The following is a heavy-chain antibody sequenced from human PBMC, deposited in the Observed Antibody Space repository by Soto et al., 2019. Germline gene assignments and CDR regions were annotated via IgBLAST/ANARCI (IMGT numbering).Heavy chain of an antibody. CDR3: ARDGGVVVAVDDFDV. D-gene: IGHD6-19*01. V-gene: IGHV3-20*04. CDR2: ITWNGATT. Sequence: EVQLVESGGGVVRPGGSLRLSCAAPGFTFDDHGLTWVRQAPGKGLEWVSGITWNGATTGYADSVKGRFTISRDNAKNSLYLQMNSLRVEDTALYYCARDGGVVVAVDDFDVWGQGTMVTVSS. CDR1: GFTFDDHG. J-gene: IGHJ3*01.